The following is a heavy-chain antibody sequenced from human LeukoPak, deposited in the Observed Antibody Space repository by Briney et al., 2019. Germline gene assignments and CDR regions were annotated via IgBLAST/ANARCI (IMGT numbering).Heavy chain of an antibody. CDR1: GYTFTSYD. CDR2: MNPNSGNT. V-gene: IGHV1-8*01. CDR3: ARYYDILTGTPSFDY. J-gene: IGHJ4*02. D-gene: IGHD3-9*01. Sequence: GASVKVSCKASGYTFTSYDINWVRQATGQGPEWMGWMNPNSGNTGYAQKFQGRVTMTRNTSISTAYMELSSLRSEDTAVYYCARYYDILTGTPSFDYWGQGTLVTVSS.